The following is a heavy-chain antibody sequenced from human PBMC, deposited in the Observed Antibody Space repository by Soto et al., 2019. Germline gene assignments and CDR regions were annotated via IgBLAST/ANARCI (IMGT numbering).Heavy chain of an antibody. CDR3: ARPSEAYYYYYYMDV. CDR1: GFTFSSYS. J-gene: IGHJ6*03. Sequence: GGSLRLSCAASGFTFSSYSMNWVRQAPGKGLEWVSSISSSSSYIYYADSVKGRFTISRDNAKNSLYLQMNSLRAEDTAVYYCARPSEAYYYYYYMDVWGKGTTVTVSS. CDR2: ISSSSSYI. V-gene: IGHV3-21*01.